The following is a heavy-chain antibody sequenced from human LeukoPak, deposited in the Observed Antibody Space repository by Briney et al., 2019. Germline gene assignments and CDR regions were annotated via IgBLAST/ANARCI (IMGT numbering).Heavy chain of an antibody. Sequence: PSETLSLTGTVSGGSISSYYWSWIRQPPGKGLEWIGYIYTSGSTNYNPSLKSRVTISVDTSKNQFSLKLSSVTAADTAVFYCARHQYSGYDHYYFDYWGQGTLVTVSS. D-gene: IGHD5-12*01. CDR3: ARHQYSGYDHYYFDY. CDR2: IYTSGST. CDR1: GGSISSYY. J-gene: IGHJ4*02. V-gene: IGHV4-4*09.